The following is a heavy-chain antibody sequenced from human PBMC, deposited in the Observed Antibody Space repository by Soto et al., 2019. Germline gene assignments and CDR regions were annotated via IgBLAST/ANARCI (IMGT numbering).Heavy chain of an antibody. J-gene: IGHJ6*02. D-gene: IGHD2-15*01. V-gene: IGHV4-31*03. Sequence: QVQLQESGPGLVKPSQTLSLTCTVSGGSISSGGYYWSWIRQHPGKGLEWIGYIYYSGSTYYNPSRRSRVTISVDTATNQFSLKLSSVTAADTAVYYCARDHLVVVAAPGNYYYYGMDVWGQGTTVTVSS. CDR3: ARDHLVVVAAPGNYYYYGMDV. CDR1: GGSISSGGYY. CDR2: IYYSGST.